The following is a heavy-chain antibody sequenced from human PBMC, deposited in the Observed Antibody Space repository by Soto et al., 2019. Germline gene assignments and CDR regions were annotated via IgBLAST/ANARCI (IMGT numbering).Heavy chain of an antibody. D-gene: IGHD3-10*01. V-gene: IGHV3-53*01. CDR3: VRPQGSTSMYHWFDP. CDR2: IYRGGST. J-gene: IGHJ5*02. Sequence: LRLSCAASGFTVSTDYMNWVRQAPVQGLEWVSVIYRGGSTYYADSVKGRFTISRDHSKNQFSLMLTSVTAADTAVYYCVRPQGSTSMYHWFDPWGRGTLVTVSS. CDR1: GFTVSTDY.